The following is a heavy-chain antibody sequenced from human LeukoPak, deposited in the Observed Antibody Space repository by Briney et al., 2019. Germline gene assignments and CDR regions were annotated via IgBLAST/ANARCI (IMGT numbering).Heavy chain of an antibody. J-gene: IGHJ4*02. Sequence: GGSLRLSCAASGLTFSSYAMSGGRQAPGKGLDWVSSVSGSGGSTYYAASVKGRFTISRENSKNTLYLQMSSLRAEDTALYYCAKGLTGTTLFDYWGQGTLVTVSS. V-gene: IGHV3-23*01. CDR2: VSGSGGST. CDR3: AKGLTGTTLFDY. CDR1: GLTFSSYA. D-gene: IGHD1-7*01.